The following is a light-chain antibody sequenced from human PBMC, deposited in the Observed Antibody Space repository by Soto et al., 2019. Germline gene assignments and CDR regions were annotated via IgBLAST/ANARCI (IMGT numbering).Light chain of an antibody. J-gene: IGKJ4*01. CDR2: DAS. CDR3: QHRSNWLT. Sequence: EIVLTQSPATLSLSPGERATLSCRASQSVSSYLAWYPQKPGQAPRLLIYDASNRATGIPARFSGSGSGTDFTLTISSLEPEDFAVYYCQHRSNWLTFGGGTKVESK. CDR1: QSVSSY. V-gene: IGKV3-11*01.